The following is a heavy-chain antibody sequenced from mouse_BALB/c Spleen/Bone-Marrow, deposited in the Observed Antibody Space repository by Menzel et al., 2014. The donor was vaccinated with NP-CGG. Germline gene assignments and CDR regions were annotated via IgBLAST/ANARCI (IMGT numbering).Heavy chain of an antibody. CDR3: ALLYGNYDY. V-gene: IGHV14-3*02. CDR2: IDPANGNT. J-gene: IGHJ2*01. CDR1: GFNIKDTY. D-gene: IGHD2-10*02. Sequence: VHVKQSGAELVKPGASVKLSCTASGFNIKDTYMHWVKQRPEQGLEWIGRIDPANGNTKYDPKFQGKATITANTSSNTAYLQLSSLTSEDTAVYYCALLYGNYDYWGQGTTLTVSS.